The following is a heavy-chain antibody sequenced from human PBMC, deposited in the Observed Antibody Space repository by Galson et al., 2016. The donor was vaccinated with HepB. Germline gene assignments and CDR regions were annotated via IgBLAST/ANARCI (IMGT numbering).Heavy chain of an antibody. Sequence: SVKVSCKASGYTFTGYYMHYVRQAPGQGLEWMGWINPNSGGANYAQQFQGRVTMTRDTSISTAYMELSRLRSDDTAVYYCARGSGWFDFDYWGQGTRVTVSS. CDR1: GYTFTGYY. CDR2: INPNSGGA. D-gene: IGHD6-19*01. V-gene: IGHV1-2*02. CDR3: ARGSGWFDFDY. J-gene: IGHJ4*02.